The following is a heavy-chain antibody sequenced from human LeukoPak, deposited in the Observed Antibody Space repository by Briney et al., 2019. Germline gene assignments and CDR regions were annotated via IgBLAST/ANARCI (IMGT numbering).Heavy chain of an antibody. CDR1: GFTVSSNC. V-gene: IGHV3-53*01. Sequence: GGSLRLSCAASGFTVSSNCMSWVRQAPGKGLEWASVIYSGNCTYYADSVKGRFTISRDNSKNTLYLQMNSLRAEDTAVYYCAKTLYDSSGYYYEPFDYWGQGTLVTVSS. CDR2: IYSGNCT. CDR3: AKTLYDSSGYYYEPFDY. J-gene: IGHJ4*02. D-gene: IGHD3-22*01.